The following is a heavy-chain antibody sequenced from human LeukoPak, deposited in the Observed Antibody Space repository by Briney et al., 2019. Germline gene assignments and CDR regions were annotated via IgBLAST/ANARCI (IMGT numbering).Heavy chain of an antibody. J-gene: IGHJ4*02. Sequence: SQTLSLTSAISGDSVSSNSAAWNWIRPSPSRGLEWLGRTYYRSKWYNDYAVSVKSRITINPDTSKNQFSLQLNSVTPEDTAVYYCAVESRYSGSYSSFDYWGQGTLVTVSS. V-gene: IGHV6-1*01. CDR2: TYYRSKWYN. CDR3: AVESRYSGSYSSFDY. CDR1: GDSVSSNSAA. D-gene: IGHD1-26*01.